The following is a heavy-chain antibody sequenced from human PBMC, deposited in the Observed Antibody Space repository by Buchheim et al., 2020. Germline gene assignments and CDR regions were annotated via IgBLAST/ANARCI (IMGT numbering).Heavy chain of an antibody. CDR3: ARVEGGSHYAS. CDR1: GFTFSDHY. D-gene: IGHD1-26*01. J-gene: IGHJ4*02. V-gene: IGHV3-72*01. CDR2: TRDRANSYST. Sequence: EVQLVESGGGLVKPGGSLRLSCAASGFTFSDHYMDWVRQAPGKGLEWVGRTRDRANSYSTEYAASVKGRFTISRDDSRNSMYLLMNSLKTEDTAVYYCARVEGGSHYASWGQGTL.